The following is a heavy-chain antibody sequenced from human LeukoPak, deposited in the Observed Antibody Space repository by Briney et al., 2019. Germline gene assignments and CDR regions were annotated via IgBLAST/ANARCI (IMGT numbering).Heavy chain of an antibody. CDR1: GFTVSSNY. V-gene: IGHV3-53*01. D-gene: IGHD3-22*01. J-gene: IGHJ4*02. CDR3: ARVDDSSGYYSDY. Sequence: GGSLRLSCAASGFTVSSNYMSWVRQAPGKGLEWVSVIYSGGSTYYADSVKGRFTISRDNSKNTLYLQMNSLRAEDTAVYYCARVDDSSGYYSDYWGQGTLVTVSS. CDR2: IYSGGST.